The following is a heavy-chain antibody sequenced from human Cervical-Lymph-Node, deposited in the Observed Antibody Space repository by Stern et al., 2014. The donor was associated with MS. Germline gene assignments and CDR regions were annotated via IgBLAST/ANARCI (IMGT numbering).Heavy chain of an antibody. CDR1: GYIFSSYW. Sequence: EVQLVESGAEVKKPGESLRISCQGSGYIFSSYWISWVRQMPGKGLEWMGRVDCSDSDAKYSPSFQGHVTFTTDKSTSTAYLQWSSLEASDTAIYYCARDSFVGLYGSGIHDYGIDIWGQGTTVTVSS. J-gene: IGHJ6*02. D-gene: IGHD3-10*01. CDR2: VDCSDSDA. V-gene: IGHV5-10-1*01. CDR3: ARDSFVGLYGSGIHDYGIDI.